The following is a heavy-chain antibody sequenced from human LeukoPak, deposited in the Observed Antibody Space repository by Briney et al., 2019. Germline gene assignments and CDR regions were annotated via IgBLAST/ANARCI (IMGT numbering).Heavy chain of an antibody. D-gene: IGHD3-3*01. Sequence: GGSLRLSCAASGFTFSSYAMSWARQAPGKGLEWVSAISGSGGSTYYADSVKGRFTISRDNSKNTLYLQMNSLRAEDTAVYYCAELRIGYDFWSGYYAPNWFDPWGQGTLVTVSS. CDR1: GFTFSSYA. CDR3: AELRIGYDFWSGYYAPNWFDP. CDR2: ISGSGGST. J-gene: IGHJ5*02. V-gene: IGHV3-23*01.